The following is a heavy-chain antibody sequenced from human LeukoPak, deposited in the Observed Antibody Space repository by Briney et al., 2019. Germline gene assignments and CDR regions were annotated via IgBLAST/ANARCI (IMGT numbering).Heavy chain of an antibody. CDR1: GFTFDDYA. CDR2: ISWNSGSI. V-gene: IGHV3-9*01. J-gene: IGHJ4*02. D-gene: IGHD6-19*01. Sequence: PGGSLRLSCAASGFTFDDYAMHWVRQAPGKGLEWVSGISWNSGSIGYADSVKGRFTIPRDNAKNSLYLQMNSLRAEDTALYYCAKDNRIAVAGPLDYWGQGTLVTVSS. CDR3: AKDNRIAVAGPLDY.